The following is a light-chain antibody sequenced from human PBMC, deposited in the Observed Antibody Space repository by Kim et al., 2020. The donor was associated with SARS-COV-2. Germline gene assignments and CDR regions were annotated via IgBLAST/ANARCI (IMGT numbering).Light chain of an antibody. J-gene: IGKJ2*01. CDR2: GAS. CDR3: QQYDNWPPYT. V-gene: IGKV3-15*01. CDR1: QSVNSN. Sequence: EVVMTQSPATLSVSPGERATLSCRASQSVNSNLAWYQQQPGQAPRLLIYGASTRATDIPARISGSGSGTEFTLIISSLQSEDIAVYYCQQYDNWPPYTFGQGTKLEI.